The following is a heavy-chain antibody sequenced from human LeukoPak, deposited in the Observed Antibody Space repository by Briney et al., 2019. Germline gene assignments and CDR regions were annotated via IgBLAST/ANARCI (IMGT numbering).Heavy chain of an antibody. CDR2: ISYDGSNK. J-gene: IGHJ4*02. CDR1: GFTFSSYA. D-gene: IGHD2-21*02. Sequence: GRSLRLSCAASGFTFSSYAMHWVRQAPGKGLEWVAVISYDGSNKYYGDSVKGRFTISRDNSKNTLYLQMSSLRAEDTAVYYCARVENCGGVCPEFDYWGQGTLVTVSS. CDR3: ARVENCGGVCPEFDY. V-gene: IGHV3-30*04.